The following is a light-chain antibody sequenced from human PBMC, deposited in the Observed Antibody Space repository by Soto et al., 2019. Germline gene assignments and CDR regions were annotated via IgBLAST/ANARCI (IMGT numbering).Light chain of an antibody. J-gene: IGKJ1*01. CDR1: RTIAWY. Sequence: IQMTQSPSFLSASVGDRFSITCRANRTIAWYLNWYQQKPGKAPDLLIFDASRLQSGVPSRFSGSGSGTEFTLTISSLQPEDFATYWCQQSYSTPWTFGQGTKVDIK. CDR2: DAS. CDR3: QQSYSTPWT. V-gene: IGKV1-39*01.